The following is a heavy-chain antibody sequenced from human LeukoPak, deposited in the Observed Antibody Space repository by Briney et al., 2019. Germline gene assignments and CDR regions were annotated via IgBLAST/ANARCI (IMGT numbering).Heavy chain of an antibody. CDR3: ASPRGSRGTYDFWSGYDNYFDP. V-gene: IGHV1-18*01. D-gene: IGHD3-3*01. Sequence: ASVKVSCKTSGYTFNSYGVSWVRQAPGQGPEWMGWISAYKGNTSYAKKLQGRLTLTTDTSTSTVYMELRSLRSDDTAIYYCASPRGSRGTYDFWSGYDNYFDPWGQGTLVTVSS. CDR2: ISAYKGNT. CDR1: GYTFNSYG. J-gene: IGHJ5*02.